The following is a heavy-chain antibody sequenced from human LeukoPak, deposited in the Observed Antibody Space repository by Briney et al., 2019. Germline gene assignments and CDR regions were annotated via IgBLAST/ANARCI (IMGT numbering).Heavy chain of an antibody. CDR1: GYTFTGYY. J-gene: IGHJ5*02. CDR3: ARGLDPDYYGSGSYSWFDP. Sequence: ASVKVSCKASGYTFTGYYMHWVRQAPGQGLEWMGWINPNSGGTNYAQKFQGRVTMTRDTSISTAYMELSRLRSDDTAVYYCARGLDPDYYGSGSYSWFDPWGQGTLVTVSS. V-gene: IGHV1-2*02. D-gene: IGHD3-10*01. CDR2: INPNSGGT.